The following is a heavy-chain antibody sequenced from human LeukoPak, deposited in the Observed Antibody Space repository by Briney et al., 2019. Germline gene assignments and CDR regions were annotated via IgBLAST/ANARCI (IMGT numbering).Heavy chain of an antibody. CDR1: GYTFTGYY. J-gene: IGHJ4*02. Sequence: ASVKVSCKASGYTFTGYYMHWVRQAPGQGLEWTGRINPNSGGTNYAQKFQGRVPMTRDTSISTAYMELSRLRSDDTAVYYCARASYYYDSSGYYPLDYWGQGTLVTVSS. CDR3: ARASYYYDSSGYYPLDY. D-gene: IGHD3-22*01. V-gene: IGHV1-2*06. CDR2: INPNSGGT.